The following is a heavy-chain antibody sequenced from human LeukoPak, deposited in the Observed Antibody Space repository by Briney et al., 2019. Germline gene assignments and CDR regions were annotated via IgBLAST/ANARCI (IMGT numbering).Heavy chain of an antibody. V-gene: IGHV4-30-4*01. D-gene: IGHD3-10*01. J-gene: IGHJ4*02. Sequence: SETLSLTCTVSGGSISSGDYYWSWIRQPPGKGLEWIGYIYYSGSTYYNPSLKSRVTISVDTSKTQFSLKLSSVTAADTAVYYCARLWFGESPVGDYWGQGTLLTVSS. CDR1: GGSISSGDYY. CDR3: ARLWFGESPVGDY. CDR2: IYYSGST.